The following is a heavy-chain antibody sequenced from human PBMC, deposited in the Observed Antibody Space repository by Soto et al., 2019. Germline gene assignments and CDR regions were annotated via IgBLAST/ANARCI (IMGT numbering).Heavy chain of an antibody. J-gene: IGHJ5*02. D-gene: IGHD3-3*01. Sequence: QPGGSLRLSCAASGFTFSSYAMSWVRQAPGKGLEWVSAISGSGGSTYYADSVKGRFTISRDNSKNTLYLQMNSLRAEDTAVYYCAKALNSKLRFLEWLTPRGWFDPWGQGTLVTVSS. CDR3: AKALNSKLRFLEWLTPRGWFDP. CDR1: GFTFSSYA. CDR2: ISGSGGST. V-gene: IGHV3-23*01.